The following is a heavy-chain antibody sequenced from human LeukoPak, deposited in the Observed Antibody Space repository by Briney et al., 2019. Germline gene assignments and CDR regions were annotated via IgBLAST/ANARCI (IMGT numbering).Heavy chain of an antibody. J-gene: IGHJ4*02. CDR2: IYPGDSDT. V-gene: IGHV5-51*01. Sequence: PGESLKISFKGSGYRFTSYWIGWVRPMPGKGLEWMGIIYPGDSDTRYSPSFQGQVTISADKSISAAYLQWSSLKASDTAMYYCARHGSDFWSGWSDYWGQGTLVTVSS. CDR3: ARHGSDFWSGWSDY. CDR1: GYRFTSYW. D-gene: IGHD3-3*01.